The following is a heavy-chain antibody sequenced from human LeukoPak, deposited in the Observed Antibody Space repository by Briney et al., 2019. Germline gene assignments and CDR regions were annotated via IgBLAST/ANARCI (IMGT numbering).Heavy chain of an antibody. D-gene: IGHD3-10*01. V-gene: IGHV3-23*01. CDR2: LIGSSGAT. J-gene: IGHJ4*02. CDR3: ASPYNSGSPPGY. CDR1: GFTSINYA. Sequence: GGSLRLSCAASGFTSINYAMNWVRQAPGKGLEWVSVLIGSSGATDYADSVKGRFTISRDNSKNTVFLQMNSLRAEDTAVYYCASPYNSGSPPGYWGRGTLVTVSS.